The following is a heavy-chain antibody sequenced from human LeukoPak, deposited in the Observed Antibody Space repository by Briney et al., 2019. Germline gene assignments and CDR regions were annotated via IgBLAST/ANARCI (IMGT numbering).Heavy chain of an antibody. D-gene: IGHD3-10*01. CDR1: GGSISSYY. Sequence: SETLSLTCTVSGGSISSYYWSWIRQPPGKGLGWIGYIYYSGSTNYNPSLKSRVTISVDTSKNQFSLKVSYVTAADTAVYYCARARGPRGMSVHYYYYYMDVWGKGTTVTVSS. J-gene: IGHJ6*03. CDR3: ARARGPRGMSVHYYYYYMDV. V-gene: IGHV4-59*01. CDR2: IYYSGST.